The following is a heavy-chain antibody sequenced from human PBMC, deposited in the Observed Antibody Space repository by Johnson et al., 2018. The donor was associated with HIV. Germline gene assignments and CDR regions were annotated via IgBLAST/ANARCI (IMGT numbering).Heavy chain of an antibody. D-gene: IGHD4-17*01. J-gene: IGHJ3*02. CDR3: ARDYGDYAHDAFDI. V-gene: IGHV3-11*04. CDR1: GFTFSDYY. CDR2: ISSSGSTI. Sequence: QVQLVESGGGLVKPGGSLRLSCAASGFTFSDYYMSWIRQAPGKGLEWVSYISSSGSTIYHADSVKGRFTISRDNSKNTLYLQMNSLRAEDTAVYYCARDYGDYAHDAFDIWGQGTMVTVSS.